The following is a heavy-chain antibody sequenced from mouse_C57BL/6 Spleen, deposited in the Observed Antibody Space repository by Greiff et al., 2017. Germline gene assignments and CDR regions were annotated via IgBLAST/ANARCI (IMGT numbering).Heavy chain of an antibody. Sequence: EVKLVESGGDLVKPGGSLKLSCAASGFTFSSYGMSWVRQTPDKRLEWVATISSGGSYTYYPDSVKGRFTISRDNAKNTLYLQMSSLKYEDTAMYYCARHEGHHDYGDAMDYWGQGTSVTVSS. J-gene: IGHJ4*01. V-gene: IGHV5-6*01. D-gene: IGHD2-4*01. CDR2: ISSGGSYT. CDR3: ARHEGHHDYGDAMDY. CDR1: GFTFSSYG.